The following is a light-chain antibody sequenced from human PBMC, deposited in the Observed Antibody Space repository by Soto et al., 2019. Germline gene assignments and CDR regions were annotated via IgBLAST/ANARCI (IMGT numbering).Light chain of an antibody. CDR3: QQYHVFSWT. CDR2: KAS. V-gene: IGKV1-5*03. CDR1: QTSITW. Sequence: DIQLTQSPSTLSASVGERVTITCRASQTSITWLAWYQQKPGKAPKLLISKASSLESGVPSRFSGSGSGTEFTLTINSLQPDDSATYYCQQYHVFSWTFGQGTKVEIE. J-gene: IGKJ1*01.